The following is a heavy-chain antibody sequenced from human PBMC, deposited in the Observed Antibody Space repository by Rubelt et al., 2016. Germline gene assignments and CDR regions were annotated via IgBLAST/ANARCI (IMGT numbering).Heavy chain of an antibody. D-gene: IGHD3-22*01. CDR2: INHSGST. V-gene: IGHV4-34*01. Sequence: QVQLQQWGAGLLKPSETLSLTCAVYGGSFSGYYWSWIRQPPGKGLEWIGEINHSGSTNYNPSLKSRVTISVYTSKNQFSLDLGSVTAADAAVYYCAGGGLRGNYDDDWGVLDYWGQGTMVTVSS. J-gene: IGHJ4*02. CDR3: AGGGLRGNYDDDWGVLDY. CDR1: GGSFSGYY.